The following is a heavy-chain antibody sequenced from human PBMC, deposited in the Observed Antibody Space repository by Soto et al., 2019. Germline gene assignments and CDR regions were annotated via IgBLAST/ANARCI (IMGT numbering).Heavy chain of an antibody. D-gene: IGHD6-6*01. CDR1: GFTFDDYG. V-gene: IGHV3-20*04. CDR2: INWNGGST. CDR3: AKQGSSPYFDY. J-gene: IGHJ4*02. Sequence: GGSLRLSCAASGFTFDDYGMSWVRQAPGKGLEWVSGINWNGGSTGYADSVKGRFTISRDNSKNTLYLQMNSLRAEDTAVYYCAKQGSSPYFDYWGQGTLVTVSS.